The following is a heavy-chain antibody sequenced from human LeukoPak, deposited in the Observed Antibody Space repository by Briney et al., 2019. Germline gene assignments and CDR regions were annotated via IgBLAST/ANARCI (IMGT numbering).Heavy chain of an antibody. J-gene: IGHJ4*02. Sequence: ASVKVSCKASGYTFTSYYMHWVRQAPGQGLEWMGIINPSGGSTSYAQKFQGRVTMTRDTSTSTVYMELSSLRSEDTAVYYCARDYRDITKTVVTPFDYWGQGTLVTVSS. CDR3: ARDYRDITKTVVTPFDY. V-gene: IGHV1-46*01. CDR1: GYTFTSYY. CDR2: INPSGGST. D-gene: IGHD4-23*01.